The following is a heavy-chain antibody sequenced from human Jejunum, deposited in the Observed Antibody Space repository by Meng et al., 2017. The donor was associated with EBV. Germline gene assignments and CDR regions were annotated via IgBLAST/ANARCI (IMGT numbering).Heavy chain of an antibody. J-gene: IGHJ4*02. Sequence: HASGQGLGKPPAPRSLPCAVSGESISRSNWCSWVRQPPGKGLEWIGEIYHSGSTNYNPSLKSRVTISVDKSRNQFSLKLSSVTAADTAVYYCARYGSGYFPALWYWGQGTLVTVSS. V-gene: IGHV4-4*03. CDR1: GESISRSNW. CDR2: IYHSGST. CDR3: ARYGSGYFPALWY. D-gene: IGHD3-3*01.